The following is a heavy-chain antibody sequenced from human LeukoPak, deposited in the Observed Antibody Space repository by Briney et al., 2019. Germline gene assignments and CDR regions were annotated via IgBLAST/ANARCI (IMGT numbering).Heavy chain of an antibody. V-gene: IGHV1-69*06. J-gene: IGHJ5*02. CDR2: IIPIFGTA. D-gene: IGHD1-26*01. CDR1: GGTFSSYA. Sequence: SVKVSCKASGGTFSSYAISWVRQAPGQGLEWMGGIIPIFGTANYAQKFQGRVTITADKSTSTAYMELSSLRSEDTAVYYCARGSPEWELRWRSWFDPWGQGTLVTVSS. CDR3: ARGSPEWELRWRSWFDP.